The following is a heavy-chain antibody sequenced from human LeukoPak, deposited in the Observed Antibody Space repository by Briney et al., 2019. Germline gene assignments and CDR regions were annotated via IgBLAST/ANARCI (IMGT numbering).Heavy chain of an antibody. D-gene: IGHD1-1*01. Sequence: GGSLRLSCAASGFTFDDYAMHWVRQAPGKGLEWVSVIYSGGSTYYADSVKGRFTISRDNSKNTLYLQMSSLRAEDTAVYYCAREQLGGGFDYWGQGTLVTVSS. J-gene: IGHJ4*02. CDR1: GFTFDDYA. V-gene: IGHV3-53*01. CDR2: IYSGGST. CDR3: AREQLGGGFDY.